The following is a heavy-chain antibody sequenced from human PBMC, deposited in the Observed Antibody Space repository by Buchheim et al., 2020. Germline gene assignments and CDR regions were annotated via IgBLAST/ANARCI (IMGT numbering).Heavy chain of an antibody. CDR3: ARGIAVCYYQH. J-gene: IGHJ1*01. CDR2: IDWDEDK. D-gene: IGHD6-19*01. V-gene: IGHV2-70*04. Sequence: QVTLKESGPALVKPTQTLTLTCTFSGFSLCTSGMRVSWIRQPPGKALEWLARIDWDEDKFYSSSLKTRLTISKDTYKNQVVLTMSNMDAVDTATYYCARGIAVCYYQHWGQGTL. CDR1: GFSLCTSGMR.